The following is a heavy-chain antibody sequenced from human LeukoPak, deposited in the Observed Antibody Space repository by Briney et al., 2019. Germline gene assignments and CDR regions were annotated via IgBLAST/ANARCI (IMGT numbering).Heavy chain of an antibody. D-gene: IGHD3-10*01. CDR2: IIPIFGTA. CDR1: GGTFSSYA. Sequence: ASVKVSCKASGGTFSSYAISWVRQAPGQGLEWMGGIIPIFGTANYAQKFRGRVTITTDESTSTAYMELSSLRSEDTAVYYCAISSYYYGSGSEAFDIWGQGTMVTVSS. J-gene: IGHJ3*02. CDR3: AISSYYYGSGSEAFDI. V-gene: IGHV1-69*05.